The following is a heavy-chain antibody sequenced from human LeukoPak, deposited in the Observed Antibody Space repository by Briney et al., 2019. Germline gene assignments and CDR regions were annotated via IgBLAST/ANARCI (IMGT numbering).Heavy chain of an antibody. CDR2: IYSGGST. CDR3: ASGPSGYVVGNV. J-gene: IGHJ6*02. CDR1: GLTVSSNY. Sequence: PGGSLRLSCAASGLTVSSNYMSWVRQAPGKGLEWVSVIYSGGSTYHADSVKGRFSISRDNSKNTLILQMNSLRAEDTAVYYCASGPSGYVVGNVWGQGTTVTVSS. D-gene: IGHD5-12*01. V-gene: IGHV3-66*01.